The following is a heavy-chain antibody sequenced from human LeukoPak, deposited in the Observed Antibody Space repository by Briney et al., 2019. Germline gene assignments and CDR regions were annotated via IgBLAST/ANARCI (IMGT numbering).Heavy chain of an antibody. CDR1: GDSISSGGYY. D-gene: IGHD5-18*01. V-gene: IGHV4-31*03. J-gene: IGHJ4*02. Sequence: SETLSLTCTVSGDSISSGGYYWSWIRQHPGKGLEWIGYIYYSGSTYYNPSLKSRVTISVDTSKNQLSLKLSSVTAADTAVYYCARLADTAMVMDYWGQGTLVTVSS. CDR2: IYYSGST. CDR3: ARLADTAMVMDY.